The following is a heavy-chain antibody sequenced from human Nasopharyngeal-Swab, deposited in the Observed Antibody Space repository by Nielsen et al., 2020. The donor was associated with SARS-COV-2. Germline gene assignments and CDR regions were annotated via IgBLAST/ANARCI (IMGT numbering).Heavy chain of an antibody. Sequence: GGSLRLSCAASGFTFSSYGMHWVRQAPGKGLEWVAVIWYDGSNKYYADSVKGRFTISRDNSKKTLYLQMNSLSAEDTAVYYCARGPRLLRFLEWLFSLDAFDIWGQGTMVTVSS. J-gene: IGHJ3*02. CDR1: GFTFSSYG. CDR2: IWYDGSNK. V-gene: IGHV3-33*01. CDR3: ARGPRLLRFLEWLFSLDAFDI. D-gene: IGHD3-3*01.